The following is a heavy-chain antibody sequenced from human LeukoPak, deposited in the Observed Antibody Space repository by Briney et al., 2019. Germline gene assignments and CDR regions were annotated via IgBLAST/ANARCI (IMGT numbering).Heavy chain of an antibody. CDR1: GFTFSSYA. J-gene: IGHJ4*02. CDR3: ARNFYDSGSYYPPWY. V-gene: IGHV3-30-3*01. D-gene: IGHD3-10*01. Sequence: GGSLRLSCAASGFTFSSYAMHWVRQAPGKGLEWVAVISYDGSNKYYADSVKGRFTISRDNSKNTLYLQMNSLRAEDTAVYYCARNFYDSGSYYPPWYWGQGVPVTVSS. CDR2: ISYDGSNK.